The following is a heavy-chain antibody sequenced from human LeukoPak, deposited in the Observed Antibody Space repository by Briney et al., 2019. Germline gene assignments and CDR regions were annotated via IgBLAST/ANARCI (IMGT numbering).Heavy chain of an antibody. Sequence: PSETLSLTCTVSGYSISSGYYWGWIRQPPGKGLEWIGSIYHSGSTYYNPSLKSRVIISVDTSKNQFSLKLSSVTAADTAVYYCARDGSTVTTRYYMDVWGKGTTVTVSS. D-gene: IGHD4-17*01. J-gene: IGHJ6*03. CDR2: IYHSGST. CDR1: GYSISSGYY. CDR3: ARDGSTVTTRYYMDV. V-gene: IGHV4-38-2*02.